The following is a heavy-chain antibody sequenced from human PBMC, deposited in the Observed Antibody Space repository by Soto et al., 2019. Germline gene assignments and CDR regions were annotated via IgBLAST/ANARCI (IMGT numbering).Heavy chain of an antibody. Sequence: GASVKVSCKASGYTFTSYGISWVRQAPGQGLEWMGWISAYNGNTNYAQKLQGRVTMTTDTSTSTAYMELRSLRSDDTAVYYCADTQYCSGGSCYSGWFDPWGQGTLVTVSS. V-gene: IGHV1-18*01. CDR2: ISAYNGNT. J-gene: IGHJ5*02. D-gene: IGHD2-15*01. CDR3: ADTQYCSGGSCYSGWFDP. CDR1: GYTFTSYG.